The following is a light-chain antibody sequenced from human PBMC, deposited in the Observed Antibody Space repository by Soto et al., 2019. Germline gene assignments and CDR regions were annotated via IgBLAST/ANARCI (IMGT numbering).Light chain of an antibody. CDR2: GAS. Sequence: EIVLTQSPGTLSLSPGERATLSCRASQSVSSSYLAWYQQKPGRAPRLLIYGASSRATGIPDRFSGSGSGTDFTLPISRLEPEDFAVYYCQQYGSSPPNTFGQGTKLEIK. J-gene: IGKJ2*01. V-gene: IGKV3-20*01. CDR1: QSVSSSY. CDR3: QQYGSSPPNT.